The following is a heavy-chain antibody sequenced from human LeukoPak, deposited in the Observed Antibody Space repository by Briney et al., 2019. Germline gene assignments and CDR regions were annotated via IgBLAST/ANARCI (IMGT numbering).Heavy chain of an antibody. CDR2: ISSSGSTI. D-gene: IGHD4-17*01. CDR1: GFTFSDYY. Sequence: GGSLRLSCAASGFTFSDYYMSWIRQAPGKGLEWVSYISSSGSTIYYADSVKGRFTISRDNAKNSLYLQMNTLRVEDTAVYYCAKDSVSGDYVWGQGTLVTVSS. J-gene: IGHJ4*02. V-gene: IGHV3-11*04. CDR3: AKDSVSGDYV.